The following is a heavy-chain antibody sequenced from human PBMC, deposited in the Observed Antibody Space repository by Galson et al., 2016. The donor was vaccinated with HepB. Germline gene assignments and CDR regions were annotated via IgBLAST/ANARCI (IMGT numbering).Heavy chain of an antibody. V-gene: IGHV3-48*03. J-gene: IGHJ6*02. CDR2: ISNSRDII. Sequence: SLRLSCAVSGFTFTSYEMNWVRQAPGKGLEWISHISNSRDIIYYADSVKGRFTISRDNAKNSLYFEMNSLRVDDTAVYYCVRVIYPYQGAWGYAMDVWGQGTMVTVSS. D-gene: IGHD2-2*01. CDR1: GFTFTSYE. CDR3: VRVIYPYQGAWGYAMDV.